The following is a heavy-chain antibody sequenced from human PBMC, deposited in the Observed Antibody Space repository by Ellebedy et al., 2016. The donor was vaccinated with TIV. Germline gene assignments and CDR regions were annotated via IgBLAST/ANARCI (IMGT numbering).Heavy chain of an antibody. CDR2: IDIGATTI. V-gene: IGHV3-48*04. CDR1: GFTFRDYT. CDR3: ARGPPLFDP. J-gene: IGHJ5*02. Sequence: GESLKISCAASGFTFRDYTMNWVRQAPGKGLEWVSYIDIGATTIYYADSVKGRFTISRDNAKNSLFLQMNSLRADDTAVYYCARGPPLFDPWGQGTLVTFSS.